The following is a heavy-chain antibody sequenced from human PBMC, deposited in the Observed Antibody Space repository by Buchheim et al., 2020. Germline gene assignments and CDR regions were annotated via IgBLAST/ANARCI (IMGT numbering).Heavy chain of an antibody. Sequence: EVQLVESGGGLVQPGGSLRLSCAASGFTFSSYWMHWVRQAPGKGLVWVSRINSDGSSTSYADSVKGRFTISRDNAKNTLYLQMNSLRAEDTAVYYRARVDPVEMAPTDYYGMDVWGQGTT. D-gene: IGHD5-24*01. CDR3: ARVDPVEMAPTDYYGMDV. CDR1: GFTFSSYW. V-gene: IGHV3-74*01. J-gene: IGHJ6*02. CDR2: INSDGSST.